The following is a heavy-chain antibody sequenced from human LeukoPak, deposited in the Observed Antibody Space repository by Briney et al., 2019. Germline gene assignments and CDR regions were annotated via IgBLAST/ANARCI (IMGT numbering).Heavy chain of an antibody. CDR2: ISSSSSYI. CDR3: ARDHRGSSWYLSWFDP. CDR1: GFTFSSYS. V-gene: IGHV3-21*01. J-gene: IGHJ5*02. Sequence: PGGSLTLSCAASGFTFSSYSMNWVRQAPGKGLEWVSSISSSSSYIYYADSVKGRFTICRDNAKNSLYLQMNSLRAEDTAVYYCARDHRGSSWYLSWFDPWGQGTLVTVSS. D-gene: IGHD6-13*01.